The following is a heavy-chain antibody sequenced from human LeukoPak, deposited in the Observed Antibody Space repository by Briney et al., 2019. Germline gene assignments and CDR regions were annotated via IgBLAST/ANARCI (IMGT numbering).Heavy chain of an antibody. D-gene: IGHD3-10*01. CDR3: ARDRGMVRVYYFDY. J-gene: IGHJ4*02. CDR2: ISYDGSNK. V-gene: IGHV3-30-3*01. Sequence: GGSLRLSCAASGFTFSSYAMHWVRQAPGKGLEWVAVISYDGSNKYYADSVKGRFTISRDNSKNTLYLQMNSLRAEDTAVYYCARDRGMVRVYYFDYWGQGTLVTVSS. CDR1: GFTFSSYA.